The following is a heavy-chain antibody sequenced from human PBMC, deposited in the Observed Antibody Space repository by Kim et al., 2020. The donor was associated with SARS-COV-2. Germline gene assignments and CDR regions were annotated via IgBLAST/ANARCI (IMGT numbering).Heavy chain of an antibody. J-gene: IGHJ6*01. V-gene: IGHV3-23*01. CDR2: ISTGGGST. CDR3: TKVSAAMYYYYYG. Sequence: GGSLRLSCAASGFTFSSYAMSWVRQAPGKGLEWVSTISTGGGSTYYADAMKGRFTISRDNSKNTLYLQINSRRAETTALYYGTKVSAAMYYYYYG. CDR1: GFTFSSYA. D-gene: IGHD2-2*01.